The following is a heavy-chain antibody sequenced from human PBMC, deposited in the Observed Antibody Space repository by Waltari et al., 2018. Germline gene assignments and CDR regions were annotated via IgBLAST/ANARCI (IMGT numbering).Heavy chain of an antibody. CDR2: SHRSGRI. CDR3: ARDRGRGLYLDS. J-gene: IGHJ4*02. CDR1: GASMSSNDW. Sequence: QLQLQESGPGLVKPSGTLSLTCTVSGASMSSNDWWSWVRQPPGKGLEWIGQSHRSGRINYNPSLESRVTISIDTANNQFSLKVTSTTAADTAVYYCARDRGRGLYLDSWGRGTLVTVSP. D-gene: IGHD2-15*01. V-gene: IGHV4-4*02.